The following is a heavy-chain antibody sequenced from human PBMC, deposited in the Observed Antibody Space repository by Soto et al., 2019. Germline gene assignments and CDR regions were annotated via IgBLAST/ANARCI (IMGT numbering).Heavy chain of an antibody. V-gene: IGHV3-23*01. CDR3: ARGATVLTPKNDDC. CDR1: GFTFSGYA. Sequence: EVQLLESGGDLVQPGGSLRLSCAGSGFTFSGYAMTWVRQAPGKGLEWVSVISTSGDRPDYADSVKGRFTISRDNSKNTVYLQMNSLRAEDTAVYYCARGATVLTPKNDDCWGQGTLVTVSS. D-gene: IGHD4-17*01. CDR2: ISTSGDRP. J-gene: IGHJ4*02.